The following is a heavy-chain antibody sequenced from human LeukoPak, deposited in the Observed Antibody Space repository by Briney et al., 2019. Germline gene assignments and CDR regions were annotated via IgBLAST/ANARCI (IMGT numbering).Heavy chain of an antibody. Sequence: GGSLRLSCVASGFIFCSYGMSWVRQAPGKGLEWVSANSGSGDSTFYADSVKGRFTISRDNSKNTLYLQMNSLRAEDTAVYYCARAAADVYYYYYMDVWGKGTTVTVSS. CDR3: ARAAADVYYYYYMDV. J-gene: IGHJ6*03. V-gene: IGHV3-23*01. CDR2: NSGSGDST. CDR1: GFIFCSYG. D-gene: IGHD6-13*01.